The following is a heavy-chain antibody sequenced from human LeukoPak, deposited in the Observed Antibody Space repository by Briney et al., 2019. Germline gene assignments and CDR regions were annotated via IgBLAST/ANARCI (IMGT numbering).Heavy chain of an antibody. V-gene: IGHV4-4*09. J-gene: IGHJ6*03. D-gene: IGHD2-21*02. CDR3: AKLHCGGDCYSWYYYYMDV. CDR1: GGSIRSYY. Sequence: SETLSLTCTVSGGSIRSYYWGWLRQPPGKGLEWIGYIYTSGSTNYNPSLKSRVNISVDKSKNQFSRKRSSVTAADTAVYYCAKLHCGGDCYSWYYYYMDVGGKGTTVTVS. CDR2: IYTSGST.